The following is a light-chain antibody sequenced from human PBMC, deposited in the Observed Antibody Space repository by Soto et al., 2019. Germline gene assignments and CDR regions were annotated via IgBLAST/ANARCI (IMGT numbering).Light chain of an antibody. V-gene: IGLV1-44*01. CDR2: NTS. CDR1: SSNIGDFP. CDR3: AAWDDSLSAVV. Sequence: QSVVTQPPSASGTPGQRVTISCSGSSSNIGDFPVNCYQHLPGAAPKVLIYNTSQRPSGVPDRFSGSKSGTSASLAISGLRSEDEADYYCAAWDDSLSAVVFGGGTKLTVL. J-gene: IGLJ2*01.